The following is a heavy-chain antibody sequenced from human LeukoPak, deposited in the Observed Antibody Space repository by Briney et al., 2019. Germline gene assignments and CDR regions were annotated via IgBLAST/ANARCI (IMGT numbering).Heavy chain of an antibody. CDR3: TVHPISLRFVGMDV. J-gene: IGHJ6*02. D-gene: IGHD3-10*01. V-gene: IGHV1-18*01. Sequence: ASVKVSCKASGYTFTSYGISWVRQAPGQGLEWMGWISAYNGNTNYAQKLQGRVTMTTDTSTSTAYMELRSLRSDDTAVYYCTVHPISLRFVGMDVWGQGTTVTVSS. CDR1: GYTFTSYG. CDR2: ISAYNGNT.